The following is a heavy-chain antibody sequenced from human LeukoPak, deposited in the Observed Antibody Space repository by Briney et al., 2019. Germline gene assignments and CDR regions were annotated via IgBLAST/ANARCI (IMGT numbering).Heavy chain of an antibody. CDR1: GYTFTSYA. CDR3: ARGDTYYDFWSGSYPLLNDAFNI. D-gene: IGHD3-3*01. J-gene: IGHJ3*02. CDR2: INAGNGNT. Sequence: ASVKVSCKASGYTFTSYAMHWVRQAPGQRLEWMGWINAGNGNTKYSQKFQGRVTITRDTSASTAYMELSSLRSDDTAVYYCARGDTYYDFWSGSYPLLNDAFNIWAQGTMVTVSS. V-gene: IGHV1-3*01.